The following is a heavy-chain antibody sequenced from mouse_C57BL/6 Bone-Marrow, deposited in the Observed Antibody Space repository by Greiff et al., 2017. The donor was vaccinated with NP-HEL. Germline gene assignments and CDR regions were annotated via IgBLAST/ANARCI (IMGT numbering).Heavy chain of an antibody. CDR1: GFNIKDDY. CDR3: TRFYYYGSSHYYAMDY. J-gene: IGHJ4*01. V-gene: IGHV14-4*01. CDR2: IDPENGDT. Sequence: VHVKQSGAELVRPGASVKLSCTASGFNIKDDYMHWVKQRPEQGLEWIGWIDPENGDTAYASKFQGKATITADTSSNTAYLQLSSLTSEDTAVYYWTRFYYYGSSHYYAMDYWGQGTSVTVSS. D-gene: IGHD1-1*01.